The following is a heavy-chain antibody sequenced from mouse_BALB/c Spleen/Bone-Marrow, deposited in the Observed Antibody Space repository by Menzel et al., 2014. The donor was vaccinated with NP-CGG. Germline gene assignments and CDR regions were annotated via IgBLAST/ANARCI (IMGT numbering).Heavy chain of an antibody. J-gene: IGHJ3*01. Sequence: VQLQESGPELVKPGASVRISCKASGYTFTSYYIHWVKQRPGQGLEWIGWIYPGNVNTKYNEKFKDKATLTADKSSSTAYMQLSSLTSEDPAVYFCARGGYDGAWFTYWGQGALVTVSA. V-gene: IGHV1S56*01. CDR2: IYPGNVNT. CDR3: ARGGYDGAWFTY. CDR1: GYTFTSYY. D-gene: IGHD2-14*01.